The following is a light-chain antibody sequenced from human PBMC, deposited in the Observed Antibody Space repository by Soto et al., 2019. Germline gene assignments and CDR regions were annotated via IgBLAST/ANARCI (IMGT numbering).Light chain of an antibody. J-gene: IGKJ1*01. Sequence: IVMTQSPATLSVSPCEIATLSCRASQSVSSNLAWYQQKPGQAPRLLIYGASTRATGIPARFSGSGSGTEFTLTISSLQSEDFAVYYCQQYNNWPLFGQGTKVDIK. V-gene: IGKV3-15*01. CDR3: QQYNNWPL. CDR1: QSVSSN. CDR2: GAS.